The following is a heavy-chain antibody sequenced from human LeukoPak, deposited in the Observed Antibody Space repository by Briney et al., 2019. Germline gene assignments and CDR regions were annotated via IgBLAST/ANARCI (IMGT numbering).Heavy chain of an antibody. Sequence: SETLSLTCAVYGGSFSGYYWSWIRKPPGKGLEWIGYIYYSGSTNYNPSLKSRVSISVDTSKNQFSLKLSSVTAADTAVYYCARVVGATKGFDYWGQGTLVTVSS. CDR3: ARVVGATKGFDY. V-gene: IGHV4-59*01. D-gene: IGHD1-26*01. CDR1: GGSFSGYY. J-gene: IGHJ4*02. CDR2: IYYSGST.